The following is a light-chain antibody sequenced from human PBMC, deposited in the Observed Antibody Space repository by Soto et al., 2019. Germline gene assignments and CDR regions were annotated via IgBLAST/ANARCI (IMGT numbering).Light chain of an antibody. Sequence: QSALTQPASVSGSPGQSITISCTGTSSDVGIYDFVSWYQQHPGKAPKLMIYEVSKRPSGVSDRFSGSKSGNTASLTISGLQADDEADYYCCSYAGSSPHYVFGTGTKVTVL. CDR1: SSDVGIYDF. CDR2: EVS. J-gene: IGLJ1*01. CDR3: CSYAGSSPHYV. V-gene: IGLV2-23*02.